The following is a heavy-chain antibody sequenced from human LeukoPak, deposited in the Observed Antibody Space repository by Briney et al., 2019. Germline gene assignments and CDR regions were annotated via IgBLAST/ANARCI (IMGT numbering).Heavy chain of an antibody. Sequence: GASVKVPCKASGYTFTSYYMHWVRQAPGQGLEWMGIINPSGGSTSYAQKFQGRVTMTRDTSTSTVYMELSSLRSEDTAVYYCARQTDSSSWIHPRYYFDYWGQGTLVTVSS. J-gene: IGHJ4*02. D-gene: IGHD6-13*01. V-gene: IGHV1-46*01. CDR3: ARQTDSSSWIHPRYYFDY. CDR1: GYTFTSYY. CDR2: INPSGGST.